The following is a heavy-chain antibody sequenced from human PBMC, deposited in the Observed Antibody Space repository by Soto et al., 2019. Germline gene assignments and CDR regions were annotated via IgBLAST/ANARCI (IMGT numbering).Heavy chain of an antibody. Sequence: PSETLSLTCTVSGGSISSGDYYWSWIRQPPGKGLEWIGYIYYSGSTYYNPSLKSRVTISVDTSKNQFSLKLSSVTAADTAVYYCAREGSYGDSSYYYYGMDVWGQGTTVTVSS. CDR3: AREGSYGDSSYYYYGMDV. D-gene: IGHD4-17*01. CDR1: GGSISSGDYY. V-gene: IGHV4-30-4*01. J-gene: IGHJ6*02. CDR2: IYYSGST.